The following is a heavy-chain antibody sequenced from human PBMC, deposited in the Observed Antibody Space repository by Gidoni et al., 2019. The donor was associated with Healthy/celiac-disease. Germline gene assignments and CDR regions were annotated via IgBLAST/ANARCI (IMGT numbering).Heavy chain of an antibody. CDR3: AKDIRRYFSYYMDV. Sequence: EVQLVESGGVVVQPGGSLRLSCAASGFTFDDYAMHCVRQAPGKGLEWVSLISWDGGSTYYADSVKGRFTISRDNSKNSLYLQMNSLRAEDTALYYCAKDIRRYFSYYMDVWGKGTTVTVSS. CDR1: GFTFDDYA. V-gene: IGHV3-43D*04. CDR2: ISWDGGST. D-gene: IGHD3-9*01. J-gene: IGHJ6*03.